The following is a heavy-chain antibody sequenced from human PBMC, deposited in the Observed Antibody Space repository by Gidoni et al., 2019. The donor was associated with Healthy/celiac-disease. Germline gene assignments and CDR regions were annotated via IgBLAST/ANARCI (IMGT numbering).Heavy chain of an antibody. V-gene: IGHV3-30*03. CDR3: ADGGIAAAPVGFDY. D-gene: IGHD6-13*01. J-gene: IGHJ4*02. Sequence: QVQLVESGGGVVQPGRSLRLSWAASGFTFSSYGMHWVRQAPGKGLGWVAVISYDGSNKYYADSVKGRFTISRDNSKNTLYLQMNSLRAEDTAVYYCADGGIAAAPVGFDYWGQGTLVTVSS. CDR2: ISYDGSNK. CDR1: GFTFSSYG.